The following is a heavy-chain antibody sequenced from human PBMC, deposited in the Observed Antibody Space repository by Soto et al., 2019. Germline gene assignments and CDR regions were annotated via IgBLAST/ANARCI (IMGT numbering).Heavy chain of an antibody. Sequence: QVQLQESGPGLVKPSETLSLTCTVSGGSINSYYWSWIRQPPGKGLEWIGYIYYSGSTNYNPSLNSRVTISVDTSKNQFSLRLISMTPADTAVYYCARNTPARSSWWFDTWGQGTLVTVSS. J-gene: IGHJ5*02. D-gene: IGHD5-18*01. V-gene: IGHV4-59*01. CDR3: ARNTPARSSWWFDT. CDR2: IYYSGST. CDR1: GGSINSYY.